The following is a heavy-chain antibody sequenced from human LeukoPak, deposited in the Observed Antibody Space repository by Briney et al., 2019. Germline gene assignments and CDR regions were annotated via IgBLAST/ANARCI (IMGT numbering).Heavy chain of an antibody. CDR2: VLAMFGTS. Sequence: AVKVSCMPSLGSFRRSVKRCVRQTPGQGREWRGGVLAMFGTSKYAQKLRGRVSMTTEESTSTAYMELGSVTSEDTGVGYCTKTSPSPVTTGSFDTWGQGTLVTVSS. CDR3: TKTSPSPVTTGSFDT. CDR1: LGSFRRSV. J-gene: IGHJ3*02. D-gene: IGHD4-11*01. V-gene: IGHV1-69*05.